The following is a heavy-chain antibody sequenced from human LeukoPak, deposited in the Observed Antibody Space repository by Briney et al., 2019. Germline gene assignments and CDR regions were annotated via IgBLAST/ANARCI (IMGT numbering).Heavy chain of an antibody. D-gene: IGHD3-22*01. V-gene: IGHV4-59*01. Sequence: PSETLSLTCTVSGGSISSYYWSWIRQPPGKGLELIGYIYYSGSTNYNPSLKSRVTISVDTSKNQFSLKLSSVTAADTAVYYCARDLTSGYSLNDAFDIWGQGTMVTVSS. CDR3: ARDLTSGYSLNDAFDI. J-gene: IGHJ3*02. CDR2: IYYSGST. CDR1: GGSISSYY.